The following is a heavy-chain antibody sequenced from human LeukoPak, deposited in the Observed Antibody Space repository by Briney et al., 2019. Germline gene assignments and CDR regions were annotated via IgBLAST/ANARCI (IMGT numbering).Heavy chain of an antibody. CDR1: GYTFTSYG. Sequence: ASVKVSCKASGYTFTSYGISWVRQAPGQGLEWMGWISAYNGNTNYAQKLQGRVTMTTDTSTSTAYMGLRSLRSDDTAVYYCARDRYYGSGSMYYYMDVWGKGTTVTVSS. J-gene: IGHJ6*03. D-gene: IGHD3-10*01. V-gene: IGHV1-18*01. CDR3: ARDRYYGSGSMYYYMDV. CDR2: ISAYNGNT.